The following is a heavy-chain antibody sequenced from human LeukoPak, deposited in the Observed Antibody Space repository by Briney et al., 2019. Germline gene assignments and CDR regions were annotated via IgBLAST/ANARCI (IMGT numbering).Heavy chain of an antibody. CDR2: INHSGST. V-gene: IGHV4-34*01. CDR1: GGSFSGYY. CDR3: ARGNSRELLYSDY. D-gene: IGHD1-26*01. Sequence: SETLSLTCAVYGGSFSGYYWSWIRQPPGKGLEWIGEINHSGSTNYNPSLKSRVTISVDTSKNQFSLKLSSVTAADTAVYYCARGNSRELLYSDYWGQGTLVTVSS. J-gene: IGHJ4*02.